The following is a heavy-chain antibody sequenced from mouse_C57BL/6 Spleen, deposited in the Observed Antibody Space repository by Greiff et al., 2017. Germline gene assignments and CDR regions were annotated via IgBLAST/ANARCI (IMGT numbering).Heavy chain of an antibody. Sequence: QVQLQQSGPGLVQPSQSLSITCTVSGFSLTSYGVHWVRQSPGKGLEWLGVIWRGGSTDYNAAFMSRLSITKDNSKSHVFFKMNSLQADDTAIYYCAKGGSSYYAMDYWGQGTSVTVSS. D-gene: IGHD1-1*01. CDR3: AKGGSSYYAMDY. CDR2: IWRGGST. J-gene: IGHJ4*01. V-gene: IGHV2-5*01. CDR1: GFSLTSYG.